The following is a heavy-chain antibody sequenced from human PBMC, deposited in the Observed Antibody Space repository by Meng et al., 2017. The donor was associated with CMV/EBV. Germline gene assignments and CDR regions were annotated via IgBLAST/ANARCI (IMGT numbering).Heavy chain of an antibody. Sequence: GSLRLSCTVSGGSISSSSYYWGWLRQPPGKGLEWVGTIYYSGSPYYNPSLQSRVTISVDTSKNQFSLKLSSVTAADTAVYYCASRYYGMDVWGQGTTVTVSS. J-gene: IGHJ6*02. V-gene: IGHV4-39*07. CDR2: IYYSGSP. CDR1: GGSISSSSYY. CDR3: ASRYYGMDV.